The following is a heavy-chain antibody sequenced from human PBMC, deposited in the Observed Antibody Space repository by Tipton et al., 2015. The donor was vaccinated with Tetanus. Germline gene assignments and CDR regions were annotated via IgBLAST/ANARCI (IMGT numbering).Heavy chain of an antibody. CDR1: GDSIRSGSHY. J-gene: IGHJ3*02. D-gene: IGHD4-11*01. V-gene: IGHV4-31*03. CDR3: VRPARGAVTGLASAAFDI. Sequence: TLSLTCNVSGDSIRSGSHYWNWIRQPPGNGLEWIGYIYYTGTTYYNTSVKGRVSIAVDTSRNQFSLKMSSLTAGDTAVYYCVRPARGAVTGLASAAFDIWGPGTMFSVSS. CDR2: IYYTGTT.